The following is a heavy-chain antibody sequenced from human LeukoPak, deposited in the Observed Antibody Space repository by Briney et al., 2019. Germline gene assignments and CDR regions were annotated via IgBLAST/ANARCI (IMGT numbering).Heavy chain of an antibody. CDR3: ASSYCGGDCWGGTFDY. V-gene: IGHV1-2*06. J-gene: IGHJ4*02. D-gene: IGHD2-21*02. CDR2: INPNSGGT. Sequence: ASVKVSCKASGYTFTGYYMHWVRQAPGQGLEWMGRINPNSGGTTYAQKFQGRVTMTRDTSISTAYMELSRLRSDDTAVYYCASSYCGGDCWGGTFDYWGQGTLVTVSS. CDR1: GYTFTGYY.